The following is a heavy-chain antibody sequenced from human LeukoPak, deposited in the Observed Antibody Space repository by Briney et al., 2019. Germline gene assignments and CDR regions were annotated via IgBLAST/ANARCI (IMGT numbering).Heavy chain of an antibody. J-gene: IGHJ6*04. V-gene: IGHV3-48*04. CDR3: AELGITMIGGV. CDR2: ISSSGSTI. CDR1: GFTFSSYG. D-gene: IGHD3-10*02. Sequence: GGSLRLSCAASGFTFSSYGMTWVRQAPGKGLEWVSYISSSGSTIYYTDSVKGRFTISRDNAKNSLYLQMNSLRAEDTAVYYCAELGITMIGGVWGKGTTVTTSS.